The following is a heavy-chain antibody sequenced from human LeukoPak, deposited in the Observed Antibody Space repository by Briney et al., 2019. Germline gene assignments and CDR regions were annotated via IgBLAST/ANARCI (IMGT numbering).Heavy chain of an antibody. CDR3: ARDKGYYYDSSGPVSAFDI. CDR2: ISSSSSYI. CDR1: GFTFSSYS. J-gene: IGHJ3*02. D-gene: IGHD3-22*01. Sequence: GGSLRLSCAASGFTFSSYSMNWVRQAPGKGLEWVSSISSSSSYIYYADSVKGRFTISRDNAKNSLYLQMNSLRAEDTAVYYCARDKGYYYDSSGPVSAFDIWGQGTMVTVSS. V-gene: IGHV3-21*01.